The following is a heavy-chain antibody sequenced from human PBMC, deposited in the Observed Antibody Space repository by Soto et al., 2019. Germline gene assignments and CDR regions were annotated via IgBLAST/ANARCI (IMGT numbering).Heavy chain of an antibody. Sequence: QVQLQQWGAGLLKPSETLSLTCAVYGGSFSDYYWSWIRQPPGRGLEWIGEIHHSGGTYYTPSLKSRVTISVDTSKNQFSPNLNSVTAADTAVYYCARGRAYCGGGSCYLDYFYDMDVWGQGTTVTVSS. V-gene: IGHV4-34*01. J-gene: IGHJ6*02. CDR3: ARGRAYCGGGSCYLDYFYDMDV. D-gene: IGHD2-15*01. CDR2: IHHSGGT. CDR1: GGSFSDYY.